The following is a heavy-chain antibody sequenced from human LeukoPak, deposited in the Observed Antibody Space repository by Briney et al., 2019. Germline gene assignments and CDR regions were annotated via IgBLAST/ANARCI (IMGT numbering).Heavy chain of an antibody. V-gene: IGHV1-69*04. J-gene: IGHJ4*02. CDR3: ASTPSSGWWPRFDY. CDR1: GGTFSSYA. D-gene: IGHD6-19*01. CDR2: IIPILGIA. Sequence: GASVKVSCKASGGTFSSYAISWVRQAPGQGLEWMGRIIPILGIANYAQKFQGRVTITADKSTSTAYMELSSLRSEDTAVYYCASTPSSGWWPRFDYWGQGTLVTVSS.